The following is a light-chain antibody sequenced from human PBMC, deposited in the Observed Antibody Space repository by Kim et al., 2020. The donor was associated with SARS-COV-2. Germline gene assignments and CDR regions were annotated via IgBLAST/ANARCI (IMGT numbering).Light chain of an antibody. V-gene: IGLV3-1*01. CDR3: QAWDSSTAV. Sequence: SVDPEQTARMTCSGDELGDRYACWYQQMPSQSPVLVIYQDSMRTSWIPERFSGSNSGNTAALTISVTQAMDGADYYCQAWDSSTAVFGGGTQLTVL. CDR2: QDS. CDR1: ELGDRY. J-gene: IGLJ3*02.